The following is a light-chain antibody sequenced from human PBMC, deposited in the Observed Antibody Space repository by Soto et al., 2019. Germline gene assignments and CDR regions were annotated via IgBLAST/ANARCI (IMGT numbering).Light chain of an antibody. CDR1: SSDVGNFNS. V-gene: IGLV2-14*01. CDR3: SSYTSSTTVV. J-gene: IGLJ1*01. Sequence: QSALTQPASVSGSPGQSITISCTGTSSDVGNFNSVSWYQQHPGKAPKLMIYEVTDRPSGVSNRFSGSKSGNTASLTISGLQPEDEAHYYCSSYTSSTTVVFGTGTKVTVL. CDR2: EVT.